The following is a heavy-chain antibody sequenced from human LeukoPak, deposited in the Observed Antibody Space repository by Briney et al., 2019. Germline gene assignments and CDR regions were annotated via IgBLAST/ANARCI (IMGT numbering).Heavy chain of an antibody. D-gene: IGHD5-12*01. V-gene: IGHV4-59*01. CDR3: ARHRDIDGMDV. CDR2: MYNSGIT. J-gene: IGHJ6*02. Sequence: PSETLSLTCTVSSGSISGYYWNWIRQPPGKGLEWIGYMYNSGITSYNPSLKSRVTISVDTSKNQFSLKLTSVTAADTAVYYCARHRDIDGMDVWGQGTTVTVSS. CDR1: SGSISGYY.